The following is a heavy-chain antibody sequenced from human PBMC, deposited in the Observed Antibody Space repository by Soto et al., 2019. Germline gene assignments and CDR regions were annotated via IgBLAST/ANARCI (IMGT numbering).Heavy chain of an antibody. Sequence: QVHLQESGPGLVKPSGTLSLTCAVSGGSISSSNWWSLVRQPPGKGLDWIGGIYHSGSTNYNPSLKRGVTISVDKSKRQFSLTLSSVTAADTAVYYCARRFVPMGSESYYSDYWGQGTLVTGSS. D-gene: IGHD3-10*01. CDR1: GGSISSSNW. CDR2: IYHSGST. J-gene: IGHJ4*02. CDR3: ARRFVPMGSESYYSDY. V-gene: IGHV4-4*02.